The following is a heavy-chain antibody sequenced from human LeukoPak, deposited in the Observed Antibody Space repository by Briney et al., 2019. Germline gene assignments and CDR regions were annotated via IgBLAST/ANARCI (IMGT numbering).Heavy chain of an antibody. CDR3: ARQVYYYDSSGYYYEYYFDY. Sequence: PSETLSLTCTVSGGSISSYYWSWIRQPAGKGLEWIGRIYTSGSTNYNPSLKSRVTMSVDTSKNQFSLKLSSVTAADTAVYYCARQVYYYDSSGYYYEYYFDYWGQGTLVTVSS. V-gene: IGHV4-4*07. D-gene: IGHD3-22*01. J-gene: IGHJ4*02. CDR1: GGSISSYY. CDR2: IYTSGST.